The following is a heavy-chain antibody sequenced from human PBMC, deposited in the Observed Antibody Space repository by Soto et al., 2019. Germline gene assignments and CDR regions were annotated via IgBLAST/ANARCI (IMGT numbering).Heavy chain of an antibody. V-gene: IGHV3-73*01. CDR3: ARDQTIGYYYGTSGYYSADYFDY. CDR1: GLTFSDSA. J-gene: IGHJ4*02. D-gene: IGHD3-22*01. Sequence: GGSLRLSCAASGLTFSDSAIHWVRQASGKGLEWVGRIRSKTNNYATTYAASVKGRFTISRDDSKNTAYLQMNSLKTEDTAVYYCARDQTIGYYYGTSGYYSADYFDYWGQGALVTVSS. CDR2: IRSKTNNYAT.